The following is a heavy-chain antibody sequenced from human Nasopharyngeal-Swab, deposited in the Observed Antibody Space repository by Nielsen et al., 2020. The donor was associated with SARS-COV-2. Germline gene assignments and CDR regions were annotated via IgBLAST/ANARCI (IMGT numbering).Heavy chain of an antibody. CDR3: ASWGSSWYGAFDY. Sequence: SETLSLTCTVSGGSISSSSYYWSWIRQPPGKGLEWIGEINHSGSTNYNPSLKSRVTISVDTSKNQFSLKLSSVTATDTAVYYCASWGSSWYGAFDYWGQGTLVTVSS. D-gene: IGHD6-13*01. V-gene: IGHV4-39*07. J-gene: IGHJ4*02. CDR2: INHSGST. CDR1: GGSISSSSYY.